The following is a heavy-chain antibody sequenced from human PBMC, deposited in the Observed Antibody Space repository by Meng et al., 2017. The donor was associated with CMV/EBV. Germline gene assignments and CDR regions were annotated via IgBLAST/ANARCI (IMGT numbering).Heavy chain of an antibody. V-gene: IGHV2-26*01. J-gene: IGHJ4*02. D-gene: IGHD2-2*01. CDR2: IFSNDEK. Sequence: SGPTLAQPTEPLTLTRTVSRFPLSNARMGVSWIRQPPGKALEWLAHIFSNDEKSYSTSLKSRLTISKDTYKSQVVLTMTNMDPVDTATYYCASGQLLQIGEYWGQGTLVTVSS. CDR3: ASGQLLQIGEY. CDR1: RFPLSNARMG.